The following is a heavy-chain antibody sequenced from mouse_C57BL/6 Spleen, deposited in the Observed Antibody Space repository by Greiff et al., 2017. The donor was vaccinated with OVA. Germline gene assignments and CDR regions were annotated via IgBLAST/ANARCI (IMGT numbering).Heavy chain of an antibody. J-gene: IGHJ4*01. CDR2: ISGGGGNT. CDR1: GFTFSSYT. Sequence: EVKLMESGGGLVKPGGSLKLSCAASGFTFSSYTMSWVRQTPEKRLEWVATISGGGGNTYYPDSVKGRFTISRDNAKNTLYLQMSSLRSEDTALYYCARHYYDYDGDAMDYWGQGTSVTVSS. V-gene: IGHV5-9*01. CDR3: ARHYYDYDGDAMDY. D-gene: IGHD2-4*01.